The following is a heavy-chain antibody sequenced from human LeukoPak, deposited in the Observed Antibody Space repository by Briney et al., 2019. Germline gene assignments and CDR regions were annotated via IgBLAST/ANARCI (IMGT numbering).Heavy chain of an antibody. D-gene: IGHD6-13*01. J-gene: IGHJ3*02. CDR3: ARDVASSWDDAFDI. CDR2: ISYDGSNK. CDR1: GFTFSSYA. V-gene: IGHV3-30-3*01. Sequence: GGSLRLSGAASGFTFSSYAMHWVRQAPGKGREWGAVISYDGSNKYYADSVKGRFTISRDNSKNTLYLQMNSLRAEDTAVYYCARDVASSWDDAFDIWGQGTMVTVSS.